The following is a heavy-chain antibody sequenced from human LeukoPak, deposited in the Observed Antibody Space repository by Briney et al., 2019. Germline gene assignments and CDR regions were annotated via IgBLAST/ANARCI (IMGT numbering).Heavy chain of an antibody. Sequence: SETLSLTCTVSDYSISSGFYWGWIRQPPGKGLEWIGSIYHSGTTNYNPSLKSRVTISVDTSQNQFSLKLSSVTAADTAVYYCARDGRGYSYGYDYWGQGTLVTVSS. CDR2: IYHSGTT. J-gene: IGHJ4*02. D-gene: IGHD5-18*01. CDR1: DYSISSGFY. V-gene: IGHV4-38-2*02. CDR3: ARDGRGYSYGYDY.